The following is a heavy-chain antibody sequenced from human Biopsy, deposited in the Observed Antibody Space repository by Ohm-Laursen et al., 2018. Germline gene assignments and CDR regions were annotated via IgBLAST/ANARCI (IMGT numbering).Heavy chain of an antibody. J-gene: IGHJ5*02. D-gene: IGHD3-22*01. CDR1: GGSISNNNYY. CDR3: ARDYDTSGYYYVS. V-gene: IGHV4-39*01. CDR2: IFYRGTT. Sequence: GTLSLTCTVSGGSISNNNYYWDWIRQPPGKGLEWIGSIFYRGTTHYKPSLKSRVNISVDTSKNQFSVKLNSVTAADTAVYYCARDYDTSGYYYVSWGQGTLVTVSS.